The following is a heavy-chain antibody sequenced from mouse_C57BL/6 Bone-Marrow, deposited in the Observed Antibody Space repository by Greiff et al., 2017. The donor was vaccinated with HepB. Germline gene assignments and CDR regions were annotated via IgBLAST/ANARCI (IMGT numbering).Heavy chain of an antibody. CDR2: ISYDGSN. CDR1: GYSITSGYY. CDR3: ARSSPNYYGTAWFAY. J-gene: IGHJ3*01. Sequence: EVQLQESGPGLVKPSQSLSLTCSVTGYSITSGYYWNWIRQFPGNKLEWMGYISYDGSNNYNPSLKNRISITRDTSKNQFFLKLNSVTTEDTATYYCARSSPNYYGTAWFAYWGQGTLVTVSA. V-gene: IGHV3-6*01. D-gene: IGHD1-1*01.